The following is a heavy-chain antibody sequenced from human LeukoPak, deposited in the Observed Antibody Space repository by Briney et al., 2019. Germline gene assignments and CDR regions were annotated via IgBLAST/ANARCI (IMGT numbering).Heavy chain of an antibody. Sequence: PGGSLRLPCVASGFAFSAYWMHWVRQAPGEGLVWVSRINGDGTETTYADSVKGRLSVSRDNAKNTVYLQMNSLRVEDTAVYYCSRGWIMGGRTEVALEYWGQGILVTVSS. J-gene: IGHJ4*02. CDR1: GFAFSAYW. CDR2: INGDGTET. D-gene: IGHD1-1*01. CDR3: SRGWIMGGRTEVALEY. V-gene: IGHV3-74*01.